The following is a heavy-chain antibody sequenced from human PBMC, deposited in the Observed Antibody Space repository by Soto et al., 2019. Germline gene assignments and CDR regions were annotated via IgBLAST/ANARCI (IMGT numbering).Heavy chain of an antibody. J-gene: IGHJ6*02. V-gene: IGHV1-69*13. CDR2: IIPIFGTA. D-gene: IGHD5-18*01. Sequence: SLQVSCKASGGTFSSYAISWVRQAPGQGLEWMGGIIPIFGTANYAQKFQGRVTITADESTSTAYMELSSLRSEDTAVYYCARGRSGYSYGYYYYGMDVWGQGTTVTVS. CDR3: ARGRSGYSYGYYYYGMDV. CDR1: GGTFSSYA.